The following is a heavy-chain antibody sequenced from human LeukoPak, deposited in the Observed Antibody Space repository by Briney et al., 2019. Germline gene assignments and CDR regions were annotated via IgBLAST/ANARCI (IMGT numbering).Heavy chain of an antibody. Sequence: SETLSLTCTVSGGSISSSSYYWGWIRQPPGKGLEWIGSIYYSGSTYYNPSLKSRVTISVDTSKNQFSLKLSSVTAADTAVYYCARDRLDGYNYYFDYWGQRTLVTVSS. D-gene: IGHD5-24*01. CDR2: IYYSGST. CDR3: ARDRLDGYNYYFDY. CDR1: GGSISSSSYY. V-gene: IGHV4-39*07. J-gene: IGHJ4*02.